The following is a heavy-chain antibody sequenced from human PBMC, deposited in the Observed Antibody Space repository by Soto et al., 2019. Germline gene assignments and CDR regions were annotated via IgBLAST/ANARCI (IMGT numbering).Heavy chain of an antibody. D-gene: IGHD6-19*01. CDR1: GFTFSDYA. CDR2: VSHDGRNT. J-gene: IGHJ4*02. Sequence: VQLVESGGGVVQPGRSLRLSCAASGFTFSDYALHWVRQAPGKGLEWVAVVSHDGRNTHYADSVKGRFTISRDSAKNTVSLEMTSLRAEDTAVYYGAKGGRQWLVTSDFNYWGQGALVTVSS. V-gene: IGHV3-30*18. CDR3: AKGGRQWLVTSDFNY.